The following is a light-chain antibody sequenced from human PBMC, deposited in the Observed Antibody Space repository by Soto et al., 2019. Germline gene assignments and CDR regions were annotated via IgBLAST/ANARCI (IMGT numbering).Light chain of an antibody. CDR3: QQFDSLPIT. CDR1: QDITNY. Sequence: DIQMTQSPSSLSASVGDRVTITCQASQDITNYLNWYQQKPGKAPRLLVYDGSNLDTGFPSRFSGIGSGTHFSFTIRSLHPEDIAKYYCQQFDSLPITFGQGTRLEI. V-gene: IGKV1-33*01. CDR2: DGS. J-gene: IGKJ5*01.